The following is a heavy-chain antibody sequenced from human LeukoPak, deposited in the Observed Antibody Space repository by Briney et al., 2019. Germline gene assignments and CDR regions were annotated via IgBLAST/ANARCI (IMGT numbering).Heavy chain of an antibody. CDR3: AREGFLSIAAAGECWYFDL. CDR1: GGSISSGGYY. D-gene: IGHD6-13*01. CDR2: IYYSGST. Sequence: PSETLSLTCTVSGGSISSGGYYWSWIRQHPGKGLEWIGYIYYSGSTYYNPSLKSRVTISVDTSKNQFSLKLSSVTAADTAVYYCAREGFLSIAAAGECWYFDLWGRGTLVTVSS. J-gene: IGHJ2*01. V-gene: IGHV4-31*03.